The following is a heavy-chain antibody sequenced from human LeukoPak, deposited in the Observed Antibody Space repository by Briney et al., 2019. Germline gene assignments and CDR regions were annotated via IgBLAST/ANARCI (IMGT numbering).Heavy chain of an antibody. Sequence: SETLSLTCTVSGGSISSFSYYWEWVRQPPGLGLEWIGGISSSGSTYYNPSLKSRSTISVDTSKNRFSLRLNSLTAADTAVYYCARRYYGSLSYPAYFDYWGQGTLVTVSS. CDR3: ARRYYGSLSYPAYFDY. CDR1: GGSISSFSYY. J-gene: IGHJ4*02. CDR2: ISSSGST. V-gene: IGHV4-39*01. D-gene: IGHD3-10*01.